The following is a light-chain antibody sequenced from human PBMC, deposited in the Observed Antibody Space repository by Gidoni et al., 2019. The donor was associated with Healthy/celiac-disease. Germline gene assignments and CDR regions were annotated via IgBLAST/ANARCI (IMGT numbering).Light chain of an antibody. CDR2: AAS. V-gene: IGKV1-39*01. CDR1: QSISSY. CDR3: QQSYSTPRT. J-gene: IGKJ4*01. Sequence: DIQMTQSPSSLSASVGDRVTIICRASQSISSYLNWYQQKPGNAPKLLIYAASSLQSGVPSRFSGSGSGTDFTLTISSLQPEDFATYYCQQSYSTPRTFGGGTKVEIK.